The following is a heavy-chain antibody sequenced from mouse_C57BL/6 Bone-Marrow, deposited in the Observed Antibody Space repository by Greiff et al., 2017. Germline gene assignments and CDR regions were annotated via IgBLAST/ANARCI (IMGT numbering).Heavy chain of an antibody. CDR1: GFNIKNTY. V-gene: IGHV14-3*01. CDR2: IDPANGNT. Sequence: EVQLVESVAELVRPGASVKLSCTASGFNIKNTYMHWVKQRPEQGLEWIGRIDPANGNTKYAPKFQGKATITADTSSNTAYLQLSSLTSEDTAIYYRASYYYGSSYGWFAYWGQGTLVTVSA. D-gene: IGHD1-1*01. CDR3: ASYYYGSSYGWFAY. J-gene: IGHJ3*01.